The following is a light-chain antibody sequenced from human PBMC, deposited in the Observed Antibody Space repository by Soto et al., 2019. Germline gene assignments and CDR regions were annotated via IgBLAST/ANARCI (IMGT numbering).Light chain of an antibody. CDR1: QGVSNNH. Sequence: EMVLTQSPGTLSLSPGERGTLSCRASQGVSNNHLAWDQHKPGHAPRLLIYSASSRPSGIPDRFSGSGSGTDFSLTISRVEPEDSSVYYCQDCHSSPYTFGQGTKLEIK. CDR3: QDCHSSPYT. CDR2: SAS. J-gene: IGKJ2*01. V-gene: IGKV3-20*01.